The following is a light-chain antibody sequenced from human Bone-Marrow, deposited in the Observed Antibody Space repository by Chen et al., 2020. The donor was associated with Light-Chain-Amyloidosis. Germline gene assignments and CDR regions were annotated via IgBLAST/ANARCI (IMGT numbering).Light chain of an antibody. V-gene: IGKV1-5*03. J-gene: IGKJ4*01. CDR1: QRLCDW. Sequence: DIQLTQSPSTRTASIGDRVTITCRASQRLCDWLSWYQQKRGKAPKLLIYKTSTLEYRVPSRFSGSGSGTEFTLTISSLQPDDFATYFCQQFNASFFFGGGTTVDVK. CDR2: KTS. CDR3: QQFNASFF.